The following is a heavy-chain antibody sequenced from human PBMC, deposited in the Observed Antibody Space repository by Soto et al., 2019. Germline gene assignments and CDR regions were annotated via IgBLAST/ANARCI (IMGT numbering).Heavy chain of an antibody. J-gene: IGHJ4*02. CDR1: GYTFTIYG. D-gene: IGHD3-22*01. Sequence: QVQLVQSGAEVKKPGASVKVSCKASGYTFTIYGISWVRQAPGQGLEWMGWISGYNGNTDYAQNLQDSFALTTDASRSSVYMELSSLSSDATAGYYFARVDYYHSSGYYGYWGQGTLISVSS. CDR3: ARVDYYHSSGYYGY. V-gene: IGHV1-18*04. CDR2: ISGYNGNT.